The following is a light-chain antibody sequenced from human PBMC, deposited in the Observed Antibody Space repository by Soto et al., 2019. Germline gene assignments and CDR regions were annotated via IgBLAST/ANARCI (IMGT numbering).Light chain of an antibody. Sequence: QSVLTQPPSGSAAPGQKFPIPCSGGSSNIGSNDVCWYQQVPGTAPKVLIYDNNKRPSGIPDRFSGSKSGTSATLGISGLQTGDEADYYCGTWHSDSYVFGSGTKSPS. CDR3: GTWHSDSYV. J-gene: IGLJ1*01. CDR2: DNN. CDR1: SSNIGSND. V-gene: IGLV1-51*01.